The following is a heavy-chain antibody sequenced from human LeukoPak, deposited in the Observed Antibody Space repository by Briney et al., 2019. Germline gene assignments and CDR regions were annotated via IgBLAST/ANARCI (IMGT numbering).Heavy chain of an antibody. CDR3: AKERGYTSGLGTLDY. CDR1: GFTFSNYA. Sequence: GGSLRLSRAASGFTFSNYAMSWARHVPGKGLEWVSTISGSGGSTYYADPLKGRFSISRDNSKNTLFLQMKSLRAEDTAVYYCAKERGYTSGLGTLDYWGQGTLVTVST. D-gene: IGHD6-19*01. J-gene: IGHJ4*02. CDR2: ISGSGGST. V-gene: IGHV3-23*01.